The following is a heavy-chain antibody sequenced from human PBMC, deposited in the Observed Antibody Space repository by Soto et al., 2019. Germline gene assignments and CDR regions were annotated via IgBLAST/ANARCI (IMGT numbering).Heavy chain of an antibody. Sequence: SVKVSCKASGGTFSSYAISWVRQAPGQGLEWMGGIIPIFGTANYAQKFQGRVTITADESTSTAYMELSSLRSEDTAVYYCAREGLAVAVFDYWGQGTLVTGSS. CDR3: AREGLAVAVFDY. CDR1: GGTFSSYA. CDR2: IIPIFGTA. J-gene: IGHJ4*02. D-gene: IGHD6-19*01. V-gene: IGHV1-69*13.